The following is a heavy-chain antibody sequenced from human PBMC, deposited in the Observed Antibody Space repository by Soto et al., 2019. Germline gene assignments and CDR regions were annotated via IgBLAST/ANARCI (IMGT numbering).Heavy chain of an antibody. CDR1: GYSISSGYY. Sequence: SETLSLTCAVSGYSISSGYYWGWIRQPPGKGLEWIGSIYHSGSTYYNPSLKSRVTISVDTSKNQFSLKLSSVTAADTAVYYCASTLSGFVNWFDPWGQGILVT. CDR3: ASTLSGFVNWFDP. CDR2: IYHSGST. J-gene: IGHJ5*02. V-gene: IGHV4-38-2*01. D-gene: IGHD3-10*01.